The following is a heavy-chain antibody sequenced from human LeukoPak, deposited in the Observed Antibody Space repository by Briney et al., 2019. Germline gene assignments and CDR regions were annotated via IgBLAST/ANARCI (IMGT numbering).Heavy chain of an antibody. Sequence: HAGGSLRLSCAASGFTFSSYAMSWVRQAPGKGLEWVSAISGSGGSTYYADSVKGRFTISRDNSKNTLYLQMNSLRAEDTAVYYCAKANDYVLANDYWGQGTLVTVSS. J-gene: IGHJ4*02. CDR3: AKANDYVLANDY. D-gene: IGHD3-16*01. CDR1: GFTFSSYA. CDR2: ISGSGGST. V-gene: IGHV3-23*01.